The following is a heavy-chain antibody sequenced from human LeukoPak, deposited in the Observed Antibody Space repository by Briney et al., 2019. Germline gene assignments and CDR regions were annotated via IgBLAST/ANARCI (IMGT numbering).Heavy chain of an antibody. CDR1: GFTFSSYW. D-gene: IGHD3-10*01. CDR2: INSDGSST. CDR3: ARSITMVRGVDFYYYGMDV. Sequence: PGGSLRLSCAASGFTFSSYWMHWVRQAPGKGLVWVSRINSDGSSTSYADSVKGRFTISRDNAKNTLYLQMNSLRAEDTAVYYCARSITMVRGVDFYYYGMDVWGKGTTVTVSS. V-gene: IGHV3-74*01. J-gene: IGHJ6*04.